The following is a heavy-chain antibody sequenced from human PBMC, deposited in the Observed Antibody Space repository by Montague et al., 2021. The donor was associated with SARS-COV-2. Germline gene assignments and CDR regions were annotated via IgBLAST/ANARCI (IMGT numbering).Heavy chain of an antibody. CDR1: GFTFSSYW. V-gene: IGHV3-7*01. J-gene: IGHJ6*02. CDR3: ARDGFGELSSYYYYGMDV. Sequence: SLRLSCAASGFTFSSYWMSWVRQAPGKGLERVANIKQDGSEKYXXXSXXXRFXISRDNAKNSLYLQMNSLRAEDTAVYYCARDGFGELSSYYYYGMDVWGQGTTVTVSS. CDR2: IKQDGSEK. D-gene: IGHD3-10*01.